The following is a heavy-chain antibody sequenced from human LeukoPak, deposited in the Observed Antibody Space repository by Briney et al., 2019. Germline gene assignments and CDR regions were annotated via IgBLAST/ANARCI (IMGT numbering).Heavy chain of an antibody. D-gene: IGHD5-18*01. V-gene: IGHV1-2*02. Sequence: GASVKVSCKASGYTFTGYYMHWVRQAPGQGLEWMGWINPNSGGTNYAQKFQGRVTMTRDTSISTAYMELSRLRSDDTAVYYCAREGYSYGYRSPGYYMDVWGKGTTVTVSS. CDR3: AREGYSYGYRSPGYYMDV. CDR1: GYTFTGYY. J-gene: IGHJ6*03. CDR2: INPNSGGT.